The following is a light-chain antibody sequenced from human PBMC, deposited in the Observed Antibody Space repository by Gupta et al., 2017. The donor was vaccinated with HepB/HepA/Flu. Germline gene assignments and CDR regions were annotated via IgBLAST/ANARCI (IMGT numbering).Light chain of an antibody. Sequence: QSVLTQPPSASATPGQRVIISCPGSSSNIGSNYVFWYQQLPGTAPKLLIYRNNQRPSGVPDRFSGSKSGTSASLAISGLRSEDEADYYCAAWDDSLSGYVFGTGTKVTVL. CDR3: AAWDDSLSGYV. J-gene: IGLJ1*01. CDR1: SSNIGSNY. V-gene: IGLV1-47*01. CDR2: RNN.